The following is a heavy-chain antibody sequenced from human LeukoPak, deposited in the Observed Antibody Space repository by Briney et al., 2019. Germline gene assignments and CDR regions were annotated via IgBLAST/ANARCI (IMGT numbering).Heavy chain of an antibody. CDR3: ARETRKARKFIAAPRTHPGYYYYMDV. D-gene: IGHD6-25*01. V-gene: IGHV3-48*03. CDR2: ISSSGSTK. J-gene: IGHJ6*03. Sequence: GGSLRLSCAASGFSFSSYEMNWVRQAPGKGLEWVSYISSSGSTKYYADSVKGRFTISRDNSKNTLYLQMGSLRAEDMAVYYCARETRKARKFIAAPRTHPGYYYYMDVWGKGTTVTVSS. CDR1: GFSFSSYE.